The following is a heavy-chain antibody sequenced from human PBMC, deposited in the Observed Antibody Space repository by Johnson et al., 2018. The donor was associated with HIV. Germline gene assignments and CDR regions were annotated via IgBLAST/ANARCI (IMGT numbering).Heavy chain of an antibody. CDR3: AKDREFRVTREGVAFDI. V-gene: IGHV3-30-3*01. CDR2: ISYDGSNK. J-gene: IGHJ3*02. Sequence: QVQLVESGGGLVQPGGSLRLSCAASGFTFRSYAMHWVRQAPGKGLEWVAVISYDGSNKYYADSVKGRFTISRDNAKNSLYLQMNSLRAEDTALYYCAKDREFRVTREGVAFDIWGQGTMVTVSS. D-gene: IGHD5-24*01. CDR1: GFTFRSYA.